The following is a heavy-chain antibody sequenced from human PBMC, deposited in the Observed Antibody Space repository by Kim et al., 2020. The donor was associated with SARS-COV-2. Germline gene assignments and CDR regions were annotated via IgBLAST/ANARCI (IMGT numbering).Heavy chain of an antibody. J-gene: IGHJ4*02. CDR2: IYYSGST. CDR1: GGSISSSSYY. V-gene: IGHV4-39*07. Sequence: SETLSLTCTVSGGSISSSSYYWGWIRQPPGKGLEWIGSIYYSGSTYYNPSLKSRVTISVDTSKNQFSLKLSSVTAADTAVYYCARDTPPLAAAGTDYWGQGTLVTVSS. D-gene: IGHD6-13*01. CDR3: ARDTPPLAAAGTDY.